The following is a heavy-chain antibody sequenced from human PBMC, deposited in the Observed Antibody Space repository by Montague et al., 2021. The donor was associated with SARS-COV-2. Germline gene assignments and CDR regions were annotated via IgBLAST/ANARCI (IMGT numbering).Heavy chain of an antibody. Sequence: SETLSLTCTVSGAFITSHYWSWIRQPPGKGLEWIGNVFSGGNSKYKPSLKSRVTLSVDTSKNQFSLKLTSVTTADTALYYRVRDLYCRSTACIGNALDVWGQGTMVSVFS. V-gene: IGHV4-59*11. CDR2: VFSGGNS. D-gene: IGHD2-2*01. J-gene: IGHJ3*01. CDR3: VRDLYCRSTACIGNALDV. CDR1: GAFITSHY.